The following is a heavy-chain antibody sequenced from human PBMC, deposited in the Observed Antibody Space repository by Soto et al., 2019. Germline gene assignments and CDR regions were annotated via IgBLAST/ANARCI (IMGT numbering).Heavy chain of an antibody. CDR1: GYTFTSYD. Sequence: VASVKVSCKASGYTFTSYDINWVRQATGQGLEWMGWMNPNSGNTGYAQKFQGRVTMTRNTSISTAYMELSSLRSEDTAVYYCASPSPLLRYFDWYAFDIWGQGTMVTVSS. CDR3: ASPSPLLRYFDWYAFDI. V-gene: IGHV1-8*01. D-gene: IGHD3-9*01. CDR2: MNPNSGNT. J-gene: IGHJ3*02.